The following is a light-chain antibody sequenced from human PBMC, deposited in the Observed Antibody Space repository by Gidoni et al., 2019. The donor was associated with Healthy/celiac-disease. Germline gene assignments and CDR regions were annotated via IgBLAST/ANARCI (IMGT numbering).Light chain of an antibody. CDR2: DVS. CDR3: SSYAGSNNYVV. J-gene: IGLJ2*01. Sequence: QSALTHPPPPSRSPGPSVTISCTGTSSDVGGYNYVPCYQQHPGKAPKLMIYDVSKRPSGVPDRFSGSKSGNTASLTVSGLQAEDEADYYCSSYAGSNNYVVFGGGTKLTVL. V-gene: IGLV2-8*01. CDR1: SSDVGGYNY.